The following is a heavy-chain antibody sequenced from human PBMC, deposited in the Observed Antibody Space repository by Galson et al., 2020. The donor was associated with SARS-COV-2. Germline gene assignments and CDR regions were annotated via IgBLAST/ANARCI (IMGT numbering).Heavy chain of an antibody. CDR3: ASSYDFWSGLDY. Sequence: TGGSLRLSCAASGFTVSSNYMSWVRQAPGKGLEWVSVIYSGGNTFYADSVKGRFTISRDNSKNTLYLQMNSLRAEDTAVYYCASSYDFWSGLDYWGQGTLVTVSS. D-gene: IGHD3-3*01. J-gene: IGHJ4*02. CDR1: GFTVSSNY. V-gene: IGHV3-66*02. CDR2: IYSGGNT.